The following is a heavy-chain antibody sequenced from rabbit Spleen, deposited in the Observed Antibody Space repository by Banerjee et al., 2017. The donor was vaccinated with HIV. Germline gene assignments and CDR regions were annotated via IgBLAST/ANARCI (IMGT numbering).Heavy chain of an antibody. J-gene: IGHJ4*01. CDR3: ARDGAASLDYFNL. CDR2: IGTGDDST. V-gene: IGHV1S45*01. CDR1: GFDFSSNYY. D-gene: IGHD4-2*01. Sequence: QEQLVESGGGLVQPEGSLTLTCKASGFDFSSNYYISWVRQAPGKGLEWIGYIGTGDDSTGYTSWAKGRFTISKTSSTTVTLQMTSLTAADTATYFCARDGAASLDYFNLWGPGDPGHRL.